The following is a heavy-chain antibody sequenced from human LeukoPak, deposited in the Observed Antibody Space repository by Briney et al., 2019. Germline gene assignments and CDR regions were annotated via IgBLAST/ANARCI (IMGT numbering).Heavy chain of an antibody. CDR2: IYTSGST. CDR3: ATVSRITIFGVVTRDWFDP. V-gene: IGHV4-4*07. J-gene: IGHJ5*02. D-gene: IGHD3-3*01. Sequence: SETLSLTCTVSGGSISSYYWSWIRQPAGKGLEWIGRIYTSGSTYYNPSLKSRVTISVDTSKNQFSLKLSSVTAADTAVYYCATVSRITIFGVVTRDWFDPWGQGTLVTVSS. CDR1: GGSISSYY.